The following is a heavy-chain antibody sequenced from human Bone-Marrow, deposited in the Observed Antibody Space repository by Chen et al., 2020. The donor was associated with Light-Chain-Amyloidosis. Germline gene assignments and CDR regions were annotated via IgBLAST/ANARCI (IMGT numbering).Heavy chain of an antibody. V-gene: IGHV1-8*01. D-gene: IGHD2-2*01. CDR3: ARGRRSMGYCSSTSCNYDAYYYCMDV. CDR1: GYTFTSYD. CDR2: MNPNSGNT. Sequence: QVQLVQSGAEVKMPGASVKVSCKASGYTFTSYDINWVRQATGQGLEWMGWMNPNSGNTGYAQKFQGRVTMTRNTSISTAYMELSSLRSEDTAVYYCARGRRSMGYCSSTSCNYDAYYYCMDVWGQGTTVTVSS. J-gene: IGHJ6*02.